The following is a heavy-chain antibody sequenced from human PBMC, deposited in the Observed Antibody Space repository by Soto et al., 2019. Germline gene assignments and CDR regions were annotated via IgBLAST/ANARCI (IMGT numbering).Heavy chain of an antibody. CDR2: IWYDGSNK. CDR3: ARWSSSWYGYYYYGMDV. D-gene: IGHD6-13*01. J-gene: IGHJ6*02. V-gene: IGHV3-33*01. Sequence: GGSLRLSCAASGFTFSSYGMHWVRQAPGKGLEWVAVIWYDGSNKYYADSVKGRFTISRDNSKNTLYLQMNSLRAEDTAVYYCARWSSSWYGYYYYGMDVWGQGPTVTVS. CDR1: GFTFSSYG.